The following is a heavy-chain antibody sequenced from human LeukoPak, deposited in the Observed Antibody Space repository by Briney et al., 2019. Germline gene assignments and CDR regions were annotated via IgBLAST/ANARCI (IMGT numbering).Heavy chain of an antibody. J-gene: IGHJ4*02. Sequence: SVKVSCKASGGTFSSYAISWVRQAPGQGLEWMGGIIPIFGTANYAQKFQGRVTITADESTSTAYMELSSLRSEDTAVYYCARAPGFGSGSHRFDYWGQGTLVTVSS. CDR3: ARAPGFGSGSHRFDY. D-gene: IGHD3-10*01. V-gene: IGHV1-69*13. CDR1: GGTFSSYA. CDR2: IIPIFGTA.